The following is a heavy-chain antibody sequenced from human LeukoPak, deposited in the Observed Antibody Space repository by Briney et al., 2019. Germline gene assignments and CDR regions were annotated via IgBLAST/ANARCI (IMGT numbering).Heavy chain of an antibody. CDR2: IHYSGST. J-gene: IGHJ3*02. Sequence: SETLSLTCTVSGGSISSSSYYWGWIRQPPGKGLEWIGSIHYSGSTYYNPSLKSRVTISVDTSKNQFSLKLSSVTAADTAVYYCAKPGGATPDAFDIWGQGTMVTVSS. V-gene: IGHV4-39*07. D-gene: IGHD1-26*01. CDR3: AKPGGATPDAFDI. CDR1: GGSISSSSYY.